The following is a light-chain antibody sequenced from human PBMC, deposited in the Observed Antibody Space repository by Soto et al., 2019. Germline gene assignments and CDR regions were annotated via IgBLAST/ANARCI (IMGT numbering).Light chain of an antibody. CDR3: HQYSSYPYT. CDR2: KAS. CDR1: QSISSW. V-gene: IGKV1-5*03. J-gene: IGKJ2*01. Sequence: DIQMTQSPSTLSASVGDRVTITCRASQSISSWLAWYQQKPGKAPNLLIYKASSLQSGVPSRFSGSGSGTEFALTITSLQPDYLATYSCHQYSSYPYTFGQGTKLEIK.